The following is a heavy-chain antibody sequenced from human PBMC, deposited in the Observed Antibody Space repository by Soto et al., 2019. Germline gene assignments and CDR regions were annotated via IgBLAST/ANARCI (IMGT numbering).Heavy chain of an antibody. D-gene: IGHD2-21*01. CDR3: SRGGGGGLFDL. V-gene: IGHV3-11*06. Sequence: VQLVETGGGLIQPGGSLRLSCATSGFTFSDYYMSWIRQAPGKGLEFVSYISPKGTYRTYADSVKGRFTISRDNAKNSLYLQVNSLRAEDTAVYYCSRGGGGGLFDLWGQGTFVTVSS. CDR1: GFTFSDYY. CDR2: ISPKGTYR. J-gene: IGHJ5*02.